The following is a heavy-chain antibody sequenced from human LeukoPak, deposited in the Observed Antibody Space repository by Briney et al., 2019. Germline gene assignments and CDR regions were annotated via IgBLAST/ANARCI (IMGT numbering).Heavy chain of an antibody. CDR1: GFIFSGYG. J-gene: IGHJ5*02. Sequence: GGSLRLSCAASGFIFSGYGMHWVRQAPGKGLEWVALMSHDGNYKHYADSVKGRFTISRDNSKNTLYLQMNSLRAEDTAWYYCAKKTYYYDTSNLGWFDPWGQGTLVTVSS. CDR3: AKKTYYYDTSNLGWFDP. D-gene: IGHD3-22*01. V-gene: IGHV3-30*18. CDR2: MSHDGNYK.